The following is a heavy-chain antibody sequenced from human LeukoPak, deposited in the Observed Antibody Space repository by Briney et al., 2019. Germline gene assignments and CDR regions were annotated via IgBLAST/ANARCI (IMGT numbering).Heavy chain of an antibody. CDR2: IYYSGST. CDR3: ARITALGGYFDY. Sequence: SETLSLTCTVSGGSISSYYWSWIRQPPGKGREWIGYIYYSGSTDYNPSLKSRVTISVDTSKNQFSLKLSSVTAADTAVYYCARITALGGYFDYWGQGTLVTVSS. CDR1: GGSISSYY. J-gene: IGHJ4*02. D-gene: IGHD5-18*01. V-gene: IGHV4-59*01.